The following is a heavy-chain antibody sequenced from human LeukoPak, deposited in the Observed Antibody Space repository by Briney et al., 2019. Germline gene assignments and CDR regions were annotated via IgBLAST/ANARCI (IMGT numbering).Heavy chain of an antibody. CDR3: ARHGDYYDSSGYFGSYLDY. D-gene: IGHD3-22*01. J-gene: IGHJ4*02. Sequence: SSETLSLTCTVSGGSISSSSYSWGWIRQPPGKGLVWIGSIYYSGSTYYNPSLKSRVTISVDTSKNQFSLKLSSVTAADTAVYYCARHGDYYDSSGYFGSYLDYWGQGTLVTVSS. CDR2: IYYSGST. CDR1: GGSISSSSYS. V-gene: IGHV4-39*01.